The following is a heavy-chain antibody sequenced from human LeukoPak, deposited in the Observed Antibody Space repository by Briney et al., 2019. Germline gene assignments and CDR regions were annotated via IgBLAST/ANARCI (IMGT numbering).Heavy chain of an antibody. Sequence: GGSLRLSCSASGFTFSGYAMSWVRQAPGKGLEWVSSVSGSGGTTSYADSVRGRFTVSRDSSENTLNLHMDSLRVEDTAVYYCARDIVAAASYWGQGTLVTVSS. CDR1: GFTFSGYA. CDR3: ARDIVAAASY. V-gene: IGHV3-23*01. CDR2: VSGSGGTT. J-gene: IGHJ4*02. D-gene: IGHD6-13*01.